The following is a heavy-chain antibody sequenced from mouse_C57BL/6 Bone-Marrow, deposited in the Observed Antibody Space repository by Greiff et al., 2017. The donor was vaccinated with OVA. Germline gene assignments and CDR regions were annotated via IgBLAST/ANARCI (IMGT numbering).Heavy chain of an antibody. CDR2: IYPGDGDT. CDR3: ARFGNYEYFDV. V-gene: IGHV1-82*01. D-gene: IGHD2-1*01. J-gene: IGHJ1*03. Sequence: QVQLQQSGPELVKPGASVKISCKASGYAFSSSWMNWVKQRPGKGLEWIGRIYPGDGDTNYNGKFKGKATLTADKSSSPAYMQLSSLTSEDSAVYFCARFGNYEYFDVWGTGTTVTVSS. CDR1: GYAFSSSW.